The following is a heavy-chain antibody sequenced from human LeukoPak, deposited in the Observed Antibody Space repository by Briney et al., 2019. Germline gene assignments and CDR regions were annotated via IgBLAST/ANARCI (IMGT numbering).Heavy chain of an antibody. V-gene: IGHV3-48*03. Sequence: QPGGSLRLSCAASRFTFSNSEMNWVRQAPGKGLEWVSYISSSGDTVFYTDSVKGRFTISRDNAKNSLYLQMNSLRAEDTAVYYCAELGITMIGGVWGKGTTVTISS. J-gene: IGHJ6*04. CDR2: ISSSGDTV. CDR1: RFTFSNSE. CDR3: AELGITMIGGV. D-gene: IGHD3-10*02.